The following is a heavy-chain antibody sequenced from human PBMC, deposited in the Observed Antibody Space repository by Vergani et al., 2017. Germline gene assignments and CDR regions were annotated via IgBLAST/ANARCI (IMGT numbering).Heavy chain of an antibody. CDR3: ARDDSPDYYDSSGYYSFDY. Sequence: EVQLVESGGGLIQPGGSLRLSCAASGFTVSSNYMSWVRQAPGKGLEWVSSISSSSSYIYYADSVKGRFTISRDNAKNSLYLQMNSLRAEDTAVYYCARDDSPDYYDSSGYYSFDYWGQGTLVTVSS. CDR1: GFTVSSNY. J-gene: IGHJ4*02. V-gene: IGHV3-21*01. D-gene: IGHD3-22*01. CDR2: ISSSSSYI.